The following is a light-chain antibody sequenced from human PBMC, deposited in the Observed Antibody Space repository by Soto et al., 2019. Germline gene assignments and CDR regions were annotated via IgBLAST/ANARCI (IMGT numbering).Light chain of an antibody. CDR2: WAS. V-gene: IGKV4-1*01. CDR3: QQYYSIRHT. CDR1: QSVLYSPNNNNC. Sequence: DIFMTQSPDSLTVSMGDRATINCRSSQSVLYSPNNNNCLAWYQRKPGQPPKPLIYWASTWESGVPDPFSGSGSGTDFTLTISSLQPEDAASYYYQQYYSIRHTFGRGTKVDIK. J-gene: IGKJ1*01.